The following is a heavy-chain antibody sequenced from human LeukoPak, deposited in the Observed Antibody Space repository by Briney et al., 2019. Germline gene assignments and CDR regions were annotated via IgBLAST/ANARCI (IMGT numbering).Heavy chain of an antibody. D-gene: IGHD6-6*01. CDR1: GGSISSYY. CDR2: MYTSGST. J-gene: IGHJ6*03. Sequence: SETLSLTCTVSGGSISSYYWSWIRQPAGKGLEWIGRMYTSGSTNYNPSLKSRVTISVDTSKNQFSLKLSSVTAADTAVYYCARGASSSSAIGYYYYYMDVWGKGTTVTVSS. CDR3: ARGASSSSAIGYYYYYMDV. V-gene: IGHV4-4*07.